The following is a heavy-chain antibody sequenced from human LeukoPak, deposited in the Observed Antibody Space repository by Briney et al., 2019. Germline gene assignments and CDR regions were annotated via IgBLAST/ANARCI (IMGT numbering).Heavy chain of an antibody. CDR2: IYYSGST. D-gene: IGHD3-3*01. V-gene: IGHV4-39*07. Sequence: PSETLSLTCTVSGGSISSSSYYWGWIRQPPGKGLEWIGSIYYSGSTYYNPSLKSRVTISVDTSKNQFSLKLSSVTAADTAVYYCARDLDDFWSGFGYWGQGTLVTVSS. J-gene: IGHJ4*02. CDR3: ARDLDDFWSGFGY. CDR1: GGSISSSSYY.